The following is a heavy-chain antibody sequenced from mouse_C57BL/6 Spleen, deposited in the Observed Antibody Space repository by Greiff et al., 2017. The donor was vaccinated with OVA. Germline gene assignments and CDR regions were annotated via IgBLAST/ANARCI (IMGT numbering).Heavy chain of an antibody. Sequence: LVESGAELVKPGASVTLSCKAFGYTFTEYTIHWVKQRSGQGLEWIGWFYPGSGSIKYNEKFKDKATLTADKSSSTVYMELSRLTSEDSAVYFCARNEKGGSSFPYYAMDYWGQGTSGTVSS. CDR1: GYTFTEYT. CDR2: FYPGSGSI. CDR3: ARNEKGGSSFPYYAMDY. J-gene: IGHJ4*01. V-gene: IGHV1-62-2*01. D-gene: IGHD1-1*01.